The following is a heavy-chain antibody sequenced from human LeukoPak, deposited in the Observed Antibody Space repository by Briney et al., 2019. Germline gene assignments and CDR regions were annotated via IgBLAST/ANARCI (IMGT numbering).Heavy chain of an antibody. CDR3: ARGGGLDV. Sequence: GGSLRLSCVASGFIFSSYSMNWVRQAPGKGLEWVSSISSSSSYIDYADSVQGRFTISRDNAKNSLYLQMSNLRAEDTAVYFCARGGGLDVWGQGATVTVSS. V-gene: IGHV3-21*04. J-gene: IGHJ6*02. D-gene: IGHD3-16*01. CDR1: GFIFSSYS. CDR2: ISSSSSYI.